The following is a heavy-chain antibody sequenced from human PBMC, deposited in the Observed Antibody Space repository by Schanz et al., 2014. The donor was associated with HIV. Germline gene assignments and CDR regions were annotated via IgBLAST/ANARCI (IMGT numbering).Heavy chain of an antibody. Sequence: VQLVESGGGLVQPGRSLRLSCTTSGFTFSDYAMSWVRQAPGKGLEWVAVIWYDRSNKYYADSVKGRFTISRDNSKNTLYLQMNSLRAEDTAIYYCAKTSITLGMDVWGQGTTVTVSS. CDR3: AKTSITLGMDV. V-gene: IGHV3-33*03. CDR1: GFTFSDYA. J-gene: IGHJ6*02. CDR2: IWYDRSNK. D-gene: IGHD1-20*01.